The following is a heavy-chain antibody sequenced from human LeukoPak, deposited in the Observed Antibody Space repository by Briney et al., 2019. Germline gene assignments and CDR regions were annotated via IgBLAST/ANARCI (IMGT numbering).Heavy chain of an antibody. CDR2: VKSDGRST. J-gene: IGHJ4*02. CDR1: GFTFSSYW. Sequence: GGSLRLSCAASGFTFSSYWMHWVRQAPGKGLVWVSRVKSDGRSTSYADSVKGRFTISRDNAKNTLYLQMNSLRAEDTALYYCARGTMAEYFDYWGQGTLVTVSS. D-gene: IGHD3-10*01. CDR3: ARGTMAEYFDY. V-gene: IGHV3-74*01.